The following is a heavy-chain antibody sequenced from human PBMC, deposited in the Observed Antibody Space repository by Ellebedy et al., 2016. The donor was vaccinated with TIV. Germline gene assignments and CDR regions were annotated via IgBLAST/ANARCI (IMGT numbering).Heavy chain of an antibody. J-gene: IGHJ4*02. Sequence: GESLKISCKASGYNFATYWIGWLRQTPGKGLEWMGIIFPLDSDTRYSPSFQGPVTISADRTLNTAYLQWSSLRASDTAMYYCARSLAGYGYIDSWGQGTLVNVSS. V-gene: IGHV5-51*01. CDR1: GYNFATYW. CDR3: ARSLAGYGYIDS. D-gene: IGHD5-12*01. CDR2: IFPLDSDT.